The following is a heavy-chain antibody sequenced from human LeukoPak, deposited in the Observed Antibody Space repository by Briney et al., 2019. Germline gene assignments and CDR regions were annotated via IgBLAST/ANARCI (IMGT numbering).Heavy chain of an antibody. CDR3: ASITAPVYSSSWYPDY. Sequence: SETLSLTCTVSGGSISSSSYYWGWIRQPPGKGLEWIGSIYYSGSTYYNPSLKSRVTISVDTSKNQFSLKLSSVTAADTAVYYCASITAPVYSSSWYPDYWGQGTLVTVSS. V-gene: IGHV4-39*07. J-gene: IGHJ4*02. CDR2: IYYSGST. CDR1: GGSISSSSYY. D-gene: IGHD6-13*01.